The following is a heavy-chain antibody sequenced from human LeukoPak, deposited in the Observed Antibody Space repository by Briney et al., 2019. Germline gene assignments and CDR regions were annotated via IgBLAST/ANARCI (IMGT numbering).Heavy chain of an antibody. Sequence: SETLSLTCTVSGGSISSSSYYWGWIRQPPGKGLEWIGSIYYSGSTYYNPSLKSRVTISVDTPKNQFSLKLSSVTAADTAVYYCAREVSVNQNWFDPWGQGTLVTVSS. D-gene: IGHD6-19*01. J-gene: IGHJ5*02. CDR2: IYYSGST. CDR3: AREVSVNQNWFDP. CDR1: GGSISSSSYY. V-gene: IGHV4-39*07.